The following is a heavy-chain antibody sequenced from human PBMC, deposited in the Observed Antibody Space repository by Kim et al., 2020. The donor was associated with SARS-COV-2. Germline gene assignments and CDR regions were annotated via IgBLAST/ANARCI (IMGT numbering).Heavy chain of an antibody. CDR2: ISGDGGST. Sequence: GGSLRLSCAASGFTFDDYAMHWVRQAPEKGLEWVSLISGDGGSTYYADSVKGRFTISRDNSKNSLYLQMNSLRTEDTALYYCAKDTAGYDSTSYYYGMDVWGQGTTVTVSS. J-gene: IGHJ6*02. V-gene: IGHV3-43*02. CDR3: AKDTAGYDSTSYYYGMDV. CDR1: GFTFDDYA. D-gene: IGHD5-12*01.